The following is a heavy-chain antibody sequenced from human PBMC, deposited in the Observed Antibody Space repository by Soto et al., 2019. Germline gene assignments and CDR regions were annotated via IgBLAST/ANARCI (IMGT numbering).Heavy chain of an antibody. Sequence: QVQLVQSGAEVKKPGASVKLSCRTSGYTFTHYYIHWVRQAPGQGLEWLAIINPASGSTNYAQDLHGRVTLTIDTSTTTVYMELRGLRADDTAVFYCSRDLADGEDWGQGTLVTVSS. V-gene: IGHV1-46*01. CDR3: SRDLADGED. CDR1: GYTFTHYY. J-gene: IGHJ4*02. D-gene: IGHD4-17*01. CDR2: INPASGST.